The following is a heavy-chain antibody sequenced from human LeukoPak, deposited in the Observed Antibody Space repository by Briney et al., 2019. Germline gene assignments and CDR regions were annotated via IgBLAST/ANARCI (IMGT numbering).Heavy chain of an antibody. CDR1: GGSISSSSYY. Sequence: SETLSLTCTVSGGSISSSSYYWGWLRQPPGKGLEWIGSIYYSGSTYYNPSLKSRVTISVDTSKNQFSLKLSSVTAADTAVYYCARDLRLFYFDYWGQGTLVTVSS. J-gene: IGHJ4*02. CDR2: IYYSGST. CDR3: ARDLRLFYFDY. V-gene: IGHV4-39*07.